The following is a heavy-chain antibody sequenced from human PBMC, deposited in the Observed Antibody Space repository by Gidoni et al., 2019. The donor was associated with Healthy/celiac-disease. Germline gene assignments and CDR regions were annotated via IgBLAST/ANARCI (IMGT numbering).Heavy chain of an antibody. CDR2: ISGSGGST. J-gene: IGHJ2*01. V-gene: IGHV3-23*01. CDR3: AKDRGHLGEFHWGFDL. Sequence: EVQLLESGGGLVQPGGSLRLSCAASGFTFSSYAMSWVRQAPGTGLEWVSSISGSGGSTYYADSVKGRFTISIDNSKNTLYLQMNSLRAEDTAVYYCAKDRGHLGEFHWGFDLWGRGTLVTVSS. D-gene: IGHD3-16*01. CDR1: GFTFSSYA.